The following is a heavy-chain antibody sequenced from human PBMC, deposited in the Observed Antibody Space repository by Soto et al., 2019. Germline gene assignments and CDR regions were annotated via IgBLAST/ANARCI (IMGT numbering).Heavy chain of an antibody. D-gene: IGHD1-26*01. Sequence: QVQLVQSGAEVKKPGSSMKVSCKASGGTFSSYGISWVRQAPGQGLEWMGGIIPIFGTANYAQKFQGRVTIAADEATSPAYMDLRSLRSEDTAVNYCARGSSGSYYGRAFDTWGIGTVVTVSS. J-gene: IGHJ3*02. V-gene: IGHV1-69*01. CDR3: ARGSSGSYYGRAFDT. CDR2: IIPIFGTA. CDR1: GGTFSSYG.